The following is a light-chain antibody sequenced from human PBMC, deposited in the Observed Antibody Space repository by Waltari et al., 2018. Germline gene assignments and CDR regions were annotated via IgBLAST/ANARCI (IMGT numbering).Light chain of an antibody. J-gene: IGLJ2*01. CDR3: CSYGVTVV. CDR1: SSDVGNYNFF. Sequence: QSALTQPASVSGSPGQSITISCTGSSSDVGNYNFFVSWYQHHPGEAPQLIIYEPNARPSGVSDLFSGSKSGDMASLTISGLQAEDEADYYCCSYGVTVVFGGGTKLTVL. CDR2: EPN. V-gene: IGLV2-23*01.